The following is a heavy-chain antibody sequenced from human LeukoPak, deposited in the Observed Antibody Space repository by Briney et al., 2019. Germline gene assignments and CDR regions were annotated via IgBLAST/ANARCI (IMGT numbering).Heavy chain of an antibody. CDR2: IYHSGST. CDR1: GGSISSYS. CDR3: ALHDYGGNSGH. Sequence: SETLSLTCTVSGGSISSYSWSWIRQPPGKGLEWIGYIYHSGSTYYNPSLKSRVTISVDRSKNQFSLKLSSVTAADTAVYYCALHDYGGNSGHWGQGTLVTVSS. J-gene: IGHJ4*02. D-gene: IGHD4-23*01. V-gene: IGHV4-30-2*01.